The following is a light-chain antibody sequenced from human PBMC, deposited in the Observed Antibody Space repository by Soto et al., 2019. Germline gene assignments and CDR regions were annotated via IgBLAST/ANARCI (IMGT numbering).Light chain of an antibody. J-gene: IGKJ5*01. CDR1: QSVSSN. CDR2: GAS. CDR3: QQYNNWRLIT. V-gene: IGKV3-15*01. Sequence: EIVMTQSPATLSVSPGERATLSCRASQSVSSNLGWYQQKPAQAPRLLIYGASTRATGIPARFSGSGSGTEFTLTISSLQSEDFAVYYCQQYNNWRLITFGQGTRLEIK.